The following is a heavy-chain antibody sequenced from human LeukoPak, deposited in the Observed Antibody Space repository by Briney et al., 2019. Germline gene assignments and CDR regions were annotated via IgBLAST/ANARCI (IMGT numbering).Heavy chain of an antibody. CDR3: VKVGRICSSSTCRVDY. V-gene: IGHV3-23*01. J-gene: IGHJ4*02. D-gene: IGHD2-2*01. CDR1: GLTFGSHA. Sequence: GGSLRLSCAASGLTFGSHAMTWVRQAPGKGLEWVSVISGSGAVTHYADSVKGRFTISRYKSNNMLYLQMDNLSAEDTAIYYCVKVGRICSSSTCRVDYWGQGTLVTVSS. CDR2: ISGSGAVT.